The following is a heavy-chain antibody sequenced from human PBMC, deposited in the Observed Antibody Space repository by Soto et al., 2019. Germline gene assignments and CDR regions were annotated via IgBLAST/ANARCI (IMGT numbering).Heavy chain of an antibody. CDR2: ISYDGGNK. D-gene: IGHD4-17*01. CDR3: ARKTARGYGDYFVY. V-gene: IGHV3-30-3*01. CDR1: GFTFSTYA. Sequence: GGSLRLSCAASGFTFSTYAMHWVRQAPGKGLEWVALISYDGGNKYYADSVKGRFTISRDDSKNALYLQMNSLIAEDTAVYYCARKTARGYGDYFVYWGQGTLVTISS. J-gene: IGHJ4*02.